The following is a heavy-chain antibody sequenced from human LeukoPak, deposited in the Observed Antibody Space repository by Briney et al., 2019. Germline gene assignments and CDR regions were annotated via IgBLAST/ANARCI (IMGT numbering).Heavy chain of an antibody. Sequence: PSETLSLTCTVSGGSISSYYWSWIRQPPGKGLEWIGYIYYSGSTNYNPSLKSRVTISVDTSKNQFSLKLSSVTAADTAVYYCARVRGGRVTLFDYWGQGTLVTVSS. CDR1: GGSISSYY. J-gene: IGHJ4*02. D-gene: IGHD2-21*02. CDR2: IYYSGST. CDR3: ARVRGGRVTLFDY. V-gene: IGHV4-59*01.